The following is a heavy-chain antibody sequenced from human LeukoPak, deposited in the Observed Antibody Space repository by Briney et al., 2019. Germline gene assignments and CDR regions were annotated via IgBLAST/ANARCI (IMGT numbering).Heavy chain of an antibody. CDR2: ISASGGRT. V-gene: IGHV3-23*01. CDR3: AKPATYYDILTGYDY. CDR1: GFTFNGYA. J-gene: IGHJ4*02. Sequence: GGSLRLSCEASGFTFNGYAMSWVRQAPGKGLEWVSAISASGGRTDYAESVKGRFTISRDNSNNTVYLQMNSLRAEDTAVYYCAKPATYYDILTGYDYWGQGTLVTVSS. D-gene: IGHD3-9*01.